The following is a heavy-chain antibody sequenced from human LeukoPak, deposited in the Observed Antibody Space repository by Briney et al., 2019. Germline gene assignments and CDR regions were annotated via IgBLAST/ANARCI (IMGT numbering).Heavy chain of an antibody. CDR2: IIPILGIA. CDR3: ASLAPSGGVIATSDY. CDR1: GGTFSSYA. V-gene: IGHV1-69*04. D-gene: IGHD3-16*02. J-gene: IGHJ4*02. Sequence: SVKVSCKASGGTFSSYAISWVRQAPGQGLEWMGRIIPILGIANYAQKFQGRVTITADKSTSTAYMELSSLRSEDTAVYYCASLAPSGGVIATSDYWGQGTLVTVSS.